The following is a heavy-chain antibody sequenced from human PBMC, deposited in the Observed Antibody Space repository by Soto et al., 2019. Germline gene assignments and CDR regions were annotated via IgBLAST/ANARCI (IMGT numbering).Heavy chain of an antibody. CDR2: IIPIFGTA. CDR1: GGTFSSYA. CDR3: AAAVDTAMALNWFDP. J-gene: IGHJ5*02. Sequence: SVKVSCKASGGTFSSYAISWVRQAPGQGLEWMGGIIPIFGTANYAQKFQGRVTITADKSTSTAYMELSSLRSEDTAVYYCAAAVDTAMALNWFDPWGQGTLVTVSS. D-gene: IGHD5-18*01. V-gene: IGHV1-69*06.